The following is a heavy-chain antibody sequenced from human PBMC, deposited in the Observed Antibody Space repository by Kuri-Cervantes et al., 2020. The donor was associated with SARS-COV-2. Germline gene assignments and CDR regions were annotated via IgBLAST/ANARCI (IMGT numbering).Heavy chain of an antibody. Sequence: SETLSLTCTVSGGSIRSSSHHWVWIRQSPGKGLEWIGSSDYSGSTYYNPSLKSRVTISVDTSKNQFSLKLSSVTAADTAVYYCARVRGAVRVYFDYWGQGTLVTVSS. CDR3: ARVRGAVRVYFDY. D-gene: IGHD3-22*01. CDR2: SDYSGST. J-gene: IGHJ4*02. V-gene: IGHV4-39*01. CDR1: GGSIRSSSHH.